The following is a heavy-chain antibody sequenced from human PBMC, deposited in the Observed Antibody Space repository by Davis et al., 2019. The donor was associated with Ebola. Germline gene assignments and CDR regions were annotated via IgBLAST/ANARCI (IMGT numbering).Heavy chain of an antibody. V-gene: IGHV1-3*01. CDR1: GYTFTSYA. CDR3: TRAGYCSSTSCYEWAPQH. J-gene: IGHJ1*01. D-gene: IGHD2-2*01. CDR2: INAGNGNT. Sequence: AASVKVSCKASGYTFTSYAMHWVRQAPGQRLEWMGWINAGNGNTKYSQKFQGRVTITRDTSASTAYMELSSLRSEDTAVYYCTRAGYCSSTSCYEWAPQHWGQGTLVTVSS.